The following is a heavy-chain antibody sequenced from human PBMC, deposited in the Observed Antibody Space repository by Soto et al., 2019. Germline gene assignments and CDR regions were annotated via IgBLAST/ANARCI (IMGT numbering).Heavy chain of an antibody. CDR1: GSSITSYY. D-gene: IGHD6-6*01. Sequence: SETLSLTCTVSGSSITSYYWSWIRQPPGKGLEWIGDIHYSGSTNYNPSLKSRVTISTDTSKNQFSLNLSSVTAADTAVYYCARDPISARPFFDPWGQGTLVTVSS. J-gene: IGHJ5*02. CDR2: IHYSGST. V-gene: IGHV4-59*01. CDR3: ARDPISARPFFDP.